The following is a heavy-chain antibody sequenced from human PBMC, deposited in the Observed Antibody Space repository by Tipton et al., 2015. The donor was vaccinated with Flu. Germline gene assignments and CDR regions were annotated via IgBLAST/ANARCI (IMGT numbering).Heavy chain of an antibody. CDR1: GGSISSGGYS. D-gene: IGHD3-10*01. CDR2: IYHSGST. V-gene: IGHV4-30-2*05. CDR3: ARDQGFGDGLTYDYYAMGV. Sequence: TLSLTCAVSGGSISSGGYSWSWIRQPPGKGLEWIGYIYHSGSTYYNPSLKSRVTISVDTSKNQFSLKLNSVTAADTAVYYCARDQGFGDGLTYDYYAMGVWGQGTTVTVSS. J-gene: IGHJ6*02.